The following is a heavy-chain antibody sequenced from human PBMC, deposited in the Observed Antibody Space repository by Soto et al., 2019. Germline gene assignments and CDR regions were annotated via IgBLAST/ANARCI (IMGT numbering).Heavy chain of an antibody. V-gene: IGHV3-53*01. CDR3: ARRPGGGGY. D-gene: IGHD3-10*01. Sequence: EVQLVESGGGLIQPGGSLRLSCAVSGFTVSNNYMSWVRQAPGKGLEGVLVIYSGGYTAYGDSVKGRFTISRDNSKNTLYLKMKSRGADDRAGFYWARRPGGGGYWGQGTLVTVSS. CDR2: IYSGGYT. CDR1: GFTVSNNY. J-gene: IGHJ4*02.